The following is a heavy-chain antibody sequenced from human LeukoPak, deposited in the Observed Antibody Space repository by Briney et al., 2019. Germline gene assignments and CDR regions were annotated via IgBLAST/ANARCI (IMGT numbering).Heavy chain of an antibody. D-gene: IGHD3-10*01. Sequence: ASVKVSCKASGYTFTSYAVHWVRQAPGQRLEWMGWINAGNGNTKYSQKYQGRVTIIRDTSANTAYTELSSLRSEDTAVYYCARGLLWFGELSPPGYWGQGTLVTVSS. CDR1: GYTFTSYA. CDR2: INAGNGNT. CDR3: ARGLLWFGELSPPGY. V-gene: IGHV1-3*01. J-gene: IGHJ4*02.